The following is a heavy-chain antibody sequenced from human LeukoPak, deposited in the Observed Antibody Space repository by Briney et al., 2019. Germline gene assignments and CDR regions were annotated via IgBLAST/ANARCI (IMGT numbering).Heavy chain of an antibody. V-gene: IGHV4-38-2*02. CDR1: GFSISSDDC. D-gene: IGHD2-15*01. CDR3: VRDGGFYYTASPNSWFDP. CDR2: ISNRGSP. J-gene: IGHJ5*02. Sequence: PSETLSLTCLVSGFSISSDDCWGWIRPPPGKGLEWIGSISNRGSPYYNPSLKSRVTMSVDTPNNHFSLRLSPVTAADTAVYYCVRDGGFYYTASPNSWFDPWGQGTLVTVSS.